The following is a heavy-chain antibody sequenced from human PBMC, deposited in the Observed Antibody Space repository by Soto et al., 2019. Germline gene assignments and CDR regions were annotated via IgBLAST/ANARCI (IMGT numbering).Heavy chain of an antibody. V-gene: IGHV3-30-3*01. CDR3: ARDIGGGGGGFGEWNRTPPDY. Sequence: QVQLVESGGGVVQPGRSLRLSCAASGFTFSSYAMHWVRQAPGKGLEWVAVISYDGSNKYYADSVKGRFTISRDNSKNTLYLQMNSRGAEDTAVYYCARDIGGGGGGFGEWNRTPPDYWGQGTLVTVSS. CDR2: ISYDGSNK. J-gene: IGHJ4*02. D-gene: IGHD3-10*01. CDR1: GFTFSSYA.